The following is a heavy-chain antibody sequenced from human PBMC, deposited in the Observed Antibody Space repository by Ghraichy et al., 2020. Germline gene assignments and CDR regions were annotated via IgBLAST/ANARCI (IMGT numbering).Heavy chain of an antibody. D-gene: IGHD1-26*01. V-gene: IGHV4-61*01. CDR1: GGSVSSGSYY. CDR2: IYYSGST. CDR3: AREGAVGATLFDY. J-gene: IGHJ4*02. Sequence: SETLSLTCTVSGGSVSSGSYYCSWIRQPPGKGLEWIGYIYYSGSTNYNPSLKSRVTISVDTSKNQFSLKLSSVTAADTAVYYCAREGAVGATLFDYWGQGTLVTVSS.